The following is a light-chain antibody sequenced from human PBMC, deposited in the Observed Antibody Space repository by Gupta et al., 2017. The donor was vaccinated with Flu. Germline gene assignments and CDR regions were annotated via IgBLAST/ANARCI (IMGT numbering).Light chain of an antibody. CDR2: LTS. V-gene: IGKV1-5*03. J-gene: IGKJ1*01. CDR3: QHENDSVGT. Sequence: PSTLSASVGDRVTITCRASQNIRSWLAWYQQKPGEAPKLLIYLTSRVETGVPSRFSGIGSGTEFTLTISSLQPDDSATYYCQHENDSVGTFGQGTKVEI. CDR1: QNIRSW.